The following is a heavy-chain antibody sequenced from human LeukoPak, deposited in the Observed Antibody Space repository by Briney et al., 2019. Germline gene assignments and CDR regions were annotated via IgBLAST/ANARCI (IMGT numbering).Heavy chain of an antibody. V-gene: IGHV4-59*01. D-gene: IGHD1-1*01. CDR2: IYDSGST. Sequence: SETLSLTCTVSGGSISSYYWSWIRQPPGKGLEWIGYIYDSGSTNYNPSLKSRVTISVDTSKNQFSLKLSSVTAADTAVYYCARLTRRSGNYFDYWGQGTLVTVSS. CDR3: ARLTRRSGNYFDY. CDR1: GGSISSYY. J-gene: IGHJ4*02.